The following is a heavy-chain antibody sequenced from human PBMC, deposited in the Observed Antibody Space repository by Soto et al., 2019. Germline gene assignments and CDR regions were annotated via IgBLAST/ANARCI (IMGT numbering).Heavy chain of an antibody. CDR2: IYYSGST. V-gene: IGHV4-59*01. CDR1: GGSISSYY. D-gene: IGHD3-22*01. Sequence: QVQLQESGPGLVKPSETLSLTCTVSGGSISSYYWSWIRQPPGKGLEWIWYIYYSGSTNYNPSLKSRVTISVDTSKNQFYLKLSSVTAADTAVYYCARDHYDSSYFDPWGQGTLVTVSS. J-gene: IGHJ5*02. CDR3: ARDHYDSSYFDP.